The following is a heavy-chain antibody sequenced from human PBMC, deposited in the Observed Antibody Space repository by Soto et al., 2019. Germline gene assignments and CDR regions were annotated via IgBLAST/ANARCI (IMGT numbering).Heavy chain of an antibody. D-gene: IGHD3-3*01. CDR2: INHSGST. Sequence: SETLSLTCAVYGGSFSGYYWSWICQPPGKGLEWIGEINHSGSTNYNPSLKSRVTISVDTSKNQFSLKLSSVTAADTAVYYCARGGYYDFWSGQLVGWFDPWGQGTLVTVSS. J-gene: IGHJ5*02. CDR3: ARGGYYDFWSGQLVGWFDP. CDR1: GGSFSGYY. V-gene: IGHV4-34*01.